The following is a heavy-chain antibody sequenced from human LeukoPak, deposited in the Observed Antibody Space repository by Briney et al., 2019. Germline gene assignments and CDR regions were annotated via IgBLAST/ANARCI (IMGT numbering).Heavy chain of an antibody. CDR3: ARAELEPPDY. Sequence: PGGSLRLSCAASGFALGGYWMHWVRQAPGKGLVWVSRINIDGSGTSYADSVKGRFTISRDNAKNTLHLQMNSLRAEDTAVYYCARAELEPPDYWGQGTLVTVSS. CDR1: GFALGGYW. CDR2: INIDGSGT. V-gene: IGHV3-74*01. D-gene: IGHD1-1*01. J-gene: IGHJ4*02.